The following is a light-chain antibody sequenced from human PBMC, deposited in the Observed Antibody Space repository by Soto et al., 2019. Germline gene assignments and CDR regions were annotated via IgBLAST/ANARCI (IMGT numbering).Light chain of an antibody. CDR2: DAS. Sequence: DIQMTQFPSTLSASVGDRVTITCRASQTTNTWLAWYQQKPGTAPKLLIYDASNRATGIPARFSASGSGTDFTLTISSLEPEDFAVYYCQHRRNWPLTFGGGTTVEIK. V-gene: IGKV1-5*01. J-gene: IGKJ4*01. CDR3: QHRRNWPLT. CDR1: QTTNTW.